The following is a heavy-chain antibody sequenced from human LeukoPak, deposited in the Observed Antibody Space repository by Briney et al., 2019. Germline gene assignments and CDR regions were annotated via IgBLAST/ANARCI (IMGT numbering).Heavy chain of an antibody. D-gene: IGHD6-19*01. J-gene: IGHJ2*01. V-gene: IGHV4-39*07. CDR2: IYYSGST. CDR1: GGSISSSSYY. Sequence: PSETLSLTCTVSGGSISSSSYYWGWIRQPPGKGLEWIGSIYYSGSTYYNPSLKSRVTISVDRSKNQFSLKLSSVTAADTAVYYCARAPWGSGWAHRMGYFDLWGRGTLVTVSS. CDR3: ARAPWGSGWAHRMGYFDL.